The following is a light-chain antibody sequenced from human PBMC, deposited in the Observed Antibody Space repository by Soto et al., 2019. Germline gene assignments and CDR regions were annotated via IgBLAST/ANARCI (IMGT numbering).Light chain of an antibody. CDR1: QAIDSW. J-gene: IGKJ1*01. V-gene: IGKV1-12*01. CDR3: QQTLSFPPT. CDR2: TGS. Sequence: DIQMTQSPSSVSASVGDRVTITCRASQAIDSWLAWYQQKPGEAPKLLIFTGSLLHSGVPPRFSGSGSGTDFTLTSSSLQPEDFANYYCQQTLSFPPTFGQGTKV.